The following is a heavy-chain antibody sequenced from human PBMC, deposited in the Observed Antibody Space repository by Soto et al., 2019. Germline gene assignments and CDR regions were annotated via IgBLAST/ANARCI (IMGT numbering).Heavy chain of an antibody. D-gene: IGHD2-15*01. CDR2: IYKSTTT. V-gene: IGHV4-30-4*01. CDR1: GGSFSDYF. Sequence: SETLSLTCAVYGGSFSDYFWAWIRQPPGQALEYIGYIYKSTTTYYNPSFESRVAISLDTSKSQFSLTVTSVTAADTAVYFCARGRYCLTGRCFPNWFDSWGQGTLVTVSS. CDR3: ARGRYCLTGRCFPNWFDS. J-gene: IGHJ5*01.